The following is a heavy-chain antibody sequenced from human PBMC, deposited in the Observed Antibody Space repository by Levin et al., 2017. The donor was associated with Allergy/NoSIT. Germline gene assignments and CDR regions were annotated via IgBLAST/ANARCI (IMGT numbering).Heavy chain of an antibody. CDR2: ISGSGGST. V-gene: IGHV3-23*01. D-gene: IGHD2-2*01. CDR1: GFTFSNYA. CDR3: AKDYFGDIVVVPAAIGY. Sequence: AGGSLRLSCAASGFTFSNYAMSWVRQAPGKGLEWVSVISGSGGSTYYADSVKGRFTISRDNSKNTLYLQMNNLRAEDTAVYYCAKDYFGDIVVVPAAIGYWGQGTLVTVSS. J-gene: IGHJ4*02.